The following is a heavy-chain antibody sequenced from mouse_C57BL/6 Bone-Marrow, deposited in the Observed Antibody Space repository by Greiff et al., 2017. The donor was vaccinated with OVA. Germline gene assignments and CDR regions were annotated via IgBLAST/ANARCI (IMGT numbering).Heavy chain of an antibody. Sequence: EVNVVESGGGLVQSGRSLRLSCATSGFTFSDFYMEWVRQAPGKGLEWIAASRNKANDYTTEYSASVKGRFIVSRDTSQSILYLQMDALGAEDTAIYYCGGCEGGGFAYWGQGTLVTVSA. CDR3: GGCEGGGFAY. V-gene: IGHV7-1*01. CDR2: SRNKANDYTT. CDR1: GFTFSDFY. J-gene: IGHJ3*01.